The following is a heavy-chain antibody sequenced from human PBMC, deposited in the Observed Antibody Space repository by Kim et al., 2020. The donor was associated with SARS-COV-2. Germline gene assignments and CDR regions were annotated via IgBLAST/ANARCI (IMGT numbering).Heavy chain of an antibody. J-gene: IGHJ4*02. CDR2: IA. CDR3: AGGSGSYYDY. Sequence: IANYAQKVQGRVTITADKATSTAYMELSSLRSEDTAVYYCAGGSGSYYDYWGQGTLVTVSS. V-gene: IGHV1-69*02. D-gene: IGHD3-10*01.